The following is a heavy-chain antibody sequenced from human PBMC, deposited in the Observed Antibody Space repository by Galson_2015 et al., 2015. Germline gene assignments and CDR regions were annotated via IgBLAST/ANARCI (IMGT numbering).Heavy chain of an antibody. CDR2: INPSGGST. Sequence: GQGLELMGIINPSGGSTSYAQKFQGRVTMTRDTSTSTVYMELSSLRSEDTAVYYCARGPEYYDFWDYGMDVWGQGTTVTVSS. J-gene: IGHJ6*02. CDR3: ARGPEYYDFWDYGMDV. V-gene: IGHV1-46*01. D-gene: IGHD3-3*01.